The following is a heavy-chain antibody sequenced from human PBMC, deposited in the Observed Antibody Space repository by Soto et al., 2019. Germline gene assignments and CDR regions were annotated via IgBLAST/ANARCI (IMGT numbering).Heavy chain of an antibody. CDR3: ARVKGYGHNYYYYGMDV. Sequence: SETLSLTCTVSGGSISSGDYYWSWIRQPPGKGLEWIGYIYYSGSTYYNPSLKSRVTISVDTSKNQFSLKLSSVTAADTAVYYCARVKGYGHNYYYYGMDVWGQGTTVTVSS. J-gene: IGHJ6*02. CDR1: GGSISSGDYY. CDR2: IYYSGST. V-gene: IGHV4-30-4*01. D-gene: IGHD2-15*01.